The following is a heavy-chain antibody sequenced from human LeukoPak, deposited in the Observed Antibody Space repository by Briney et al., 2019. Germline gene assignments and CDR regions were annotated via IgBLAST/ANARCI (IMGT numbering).Heavy chain of an antibody. Sequence: GASVKVSCNASGYTFTIYGISWVRQAPGQGLEWMGWISAYNGNTNYAQKLQGRVTMTTDTSTSTAYMELRSLRSDDTAVYYCARDHGSLLWFGELSFLGGYFDYWGQGTLVTVSS. D-gene: IGHD3-10*01. CDR3: ARDHGSLLWFGELSFLGGYFDY. J-gene: IGHJ4*02. CDR2: ISAYNGNT. V-gene: IGHV1-18*01. CDR1: GYTFTIYG.